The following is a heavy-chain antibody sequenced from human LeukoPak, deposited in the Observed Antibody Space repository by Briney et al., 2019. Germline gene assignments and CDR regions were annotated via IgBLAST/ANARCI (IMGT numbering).Heavy chain of an antibody. J-gene: IGHJ4*02. D-gene: IGHD5-24*01. Sequence: SETLSLTCTVSGGSIRSYYWSWIRQPPGKGLEWIGYIDYSGSTNCNPSLRNRVTISVDTSKNQFSLRLSSVTAADTAVYYCARERRDGYKVYFDYWGQGTLVTVSS. CDR1: GGSIRSYY. V-gene: IGHV4-59*01. CDR2: IDYSGST. CDR3: ARERRDGYKVYFDY.